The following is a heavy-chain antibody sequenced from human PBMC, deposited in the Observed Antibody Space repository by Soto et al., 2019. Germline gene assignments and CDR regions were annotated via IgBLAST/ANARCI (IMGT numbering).Heavy chain of an antibody. V-gene: IGHV3-74*01. Sequence: EVQLVESGGGLVQPGGSLRLSCAASGFTFSEYWMHWVRQAPGKGLVWVSRIKSDGSSTSYADSVKGRFTISRDNAKNTLYLQMNSLGAEDTAVYYCARSWGGELVSWGQGTLVTVSS. D-gene: IGHD3-16*01. J-gene: IGHJ4*02. CDR3: ARSWGGELVS. CDR2: IKSDGSST. CDR1: GFTFSEYW.